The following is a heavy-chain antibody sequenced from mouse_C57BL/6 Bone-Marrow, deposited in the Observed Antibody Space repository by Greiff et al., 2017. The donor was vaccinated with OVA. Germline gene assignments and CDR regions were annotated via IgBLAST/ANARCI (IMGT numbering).Heavy chain of an antibody. V-gene: IGHV5-6*02. Sequence: EVKLVESGGDLVKPGGSLKLSCAASGFTFSSYGMSWVRQTPDKRLEWVANISSGGSYTYYPDSVKGRFTISRDNAKNTLYLQMSSLKSEDTAMYYCARPLLYYYAMDNGGKGPSVTVSS. CDR2: ISSGGSYT. CDR3: ARPLLYYYAMDN. J-gene: IGHJ4*01. CDR1: GFTFSSYG. D-gene: IGHD2-1*01.